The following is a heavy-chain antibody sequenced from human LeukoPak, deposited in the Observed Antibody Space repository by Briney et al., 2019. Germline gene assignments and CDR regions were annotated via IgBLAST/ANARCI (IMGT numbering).Heavy chain of an antibody. J-gene: IGHJ4*02. CDR1: GFTFSSNS. CDR3: ARDGVVGATTDY. CDR2: ISSSSSYI. V-gene: IGHV3-21*01. Sequence: GGFLRLSCAASGFTFSSNSMNWVRQAPGKGLEWVSYISSSSSYIYYADSVKGRFTISRDNAKNSLYLQMNSLRAEDTAVYYCARDGVVGATTDYWGQGTLVTVSS. D-gene: IGHD1-26*01.